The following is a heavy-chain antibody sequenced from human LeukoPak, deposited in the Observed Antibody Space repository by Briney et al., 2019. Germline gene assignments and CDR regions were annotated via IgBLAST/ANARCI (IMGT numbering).Heavy chain of an antibody. CDR1: GFAFSSYA. CDR3: AKAGYYGWGIFFDY. J-gene: IGHJ4*02. CDR2: ISGSGGST. D-gene: IGHD3-10*01. V-gene: IGHV3-23*01. Sequence: GGSLRLSCAASGFAFSSYAMSWVRQAPRKRLEWVSAISGSGGSTYYTDSVKGRFTISRNNSKNTLYLQMNSLRSEDTAVYDCAKAGYYGWGIFFDYWGQGTLVTVPS.